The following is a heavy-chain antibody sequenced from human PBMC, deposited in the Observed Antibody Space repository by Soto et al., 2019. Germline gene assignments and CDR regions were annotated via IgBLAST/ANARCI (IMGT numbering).Heavy chain of an antibody. CDR1: GGSISSGGYY. V-gene: IGHV4-31*03. CDR3: ARRIGIAGLFDF. CDR2: IYYSGST. Sequence: SETLSLTCTVSGGSISSGGYYWSWIRQHPGKGLEWIGYIYYSGSTYYNPSLKSRVTISVDTSKNQFSLKMISVTAADTAVYYCARRIGIAGLFDFWGQGTLVTVSS. J-gene: IGHJ4*02. D-gene: IGHD6-13*01.